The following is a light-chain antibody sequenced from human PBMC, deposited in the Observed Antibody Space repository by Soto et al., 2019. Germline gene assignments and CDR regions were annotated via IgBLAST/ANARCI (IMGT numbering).Light chain of an antibody. J-gene: IGKJ2*01. CDR1: QFVSSN. V-gene: IGKV3-15*01. Sequence: EIVMTQSPATLSVPPGEGATLSCRASQFVSSNLAWYQQKPGQAPRLLIYGASTRATGIPARFSGSGSGTEFTLTISSLDSEDCAVYYCQQYNNWPFYTFGQGTKLEI. CDR3: QQYNNWPFYT. CDR2: GAS.